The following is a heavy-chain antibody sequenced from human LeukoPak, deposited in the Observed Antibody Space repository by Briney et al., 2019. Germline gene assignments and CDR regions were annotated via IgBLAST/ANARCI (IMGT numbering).Heavy chain of an antibody. D-gene: IGHD4-23*01. V-gene: IGHV3-23*01. CDR2: ISGTGGNT. CDR3: AKVTYGGNYY. J-gene: IGHJ4*02. Sequence: GGSLRLSCAASGFAFSSYGMSWVRQAPGKGLEWVSDISGTGGNTYYAESVKGRFTISRDNSKNTLYLQMNSLRAEDTAVYYCAKVTYGGNYYWGQGTLVTVSS. CDR1: GFAFSSYG.